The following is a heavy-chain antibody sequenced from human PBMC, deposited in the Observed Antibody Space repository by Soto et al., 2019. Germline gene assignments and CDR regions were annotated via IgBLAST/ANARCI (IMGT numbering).Heavy chain of an antibody. CDR3: ARHVPAAGYYYGMDV. CDR1: GGTFSSYA. D-gene: IGHD2-2*01. Sequence: QVQLVQSGAEVKKPGSSVKVSCKASGGTFSSYAISWVRQAPGQGLEWMGGIISIFGTANYAQKFQGRATITADESTSTAYMELRSLRSEDTAVYYCARHVPAAGYYYGMDVWGQGTTVTVSS. CDR2: IISIFGTA. J-gene: IGHJ6*02. V-gene: IGHV1-69*12.